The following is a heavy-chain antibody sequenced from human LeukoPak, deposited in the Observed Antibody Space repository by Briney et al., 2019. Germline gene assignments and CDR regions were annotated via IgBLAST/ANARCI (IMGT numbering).Heavy chain of an antibody. CDR2: ISAYNGNT. CDR3: ATPSSGWYRIGGYFDY. D-gene: IGHD6-19*01. V-gene: IGHV1-18*01. Sequence: ASVKVSCKASGYTFTSYGISWVRQAPGQGLEWMGWISAYNGNTNYAQRLQGRVTMTTDTSTSTAYMELRSLRSDDTAVYYCATPSSGWYRIGGYFDYWGQGTLVTVSS. CDR1: GYTFTSYG. J-gene: IGHJ4*02.